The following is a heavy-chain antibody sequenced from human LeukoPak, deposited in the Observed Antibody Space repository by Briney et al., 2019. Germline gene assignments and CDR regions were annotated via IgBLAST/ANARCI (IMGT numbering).Heavy chain of an antibody. Sequence: ASVTVSCKASGGTFSSYAISWVRQAPGQGLEWMGGIIPIFGTANYAQKFQGRVTITMDESTSTAYMELSSLRSEDTAVYYCARANHCSSTSCYSWFDPWGQGTLVTVSS. V-gene: IGHV1-69*05. CDR1: GGTFSSYA. D-gene: IGHD2-2*02. J-gene: IGHJ5*02. CDR3: ARANHCSSTSCYSWFDP. CDR2: IIPIFGTA.